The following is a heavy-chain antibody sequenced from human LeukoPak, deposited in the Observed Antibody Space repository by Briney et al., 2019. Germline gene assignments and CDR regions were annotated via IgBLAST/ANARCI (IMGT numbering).Heavy chain of an antibody. V-gene: IGHV4-4*07. Sequence: PSETLSLTCTVSGGSISSYYWSWIRQPAGKGLEWIGRLYTSGSTTYNPSLKSRVTMSEDTSKSQFSLKLSSVTAADTAVYYCARDLSMVVTGYMDVWGKGTTVTVSS. CDR1: GGSISSYY. CDR2: LYTSGST. CDR3: ARDLSMVVTGYMDV. D-gene: IGHD4-23*01. J-gene: IGHJ6*03.